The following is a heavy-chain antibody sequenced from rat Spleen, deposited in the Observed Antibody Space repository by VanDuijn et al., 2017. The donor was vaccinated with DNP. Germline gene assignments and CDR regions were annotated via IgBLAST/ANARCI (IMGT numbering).Heavy chain of an antibody. V-gene: IGHV3-1*01. CDR3: ARWDYRDSYAPNWFAY. CDR1: GYSITSNY. D-gene: IGHD1-12*01. CDR2: ISYSGST. Sequence: EVQLQESGPGLVKPSQSLSLTCSVTGYSITSNYWGWIRKFPGNKMEWVGHISYSGSTSYNPSLKSRISITRDTSKNQFFLHLNSVTTEDTATYYCARWDYRDSYAPNWFAYWGQGTLVTVSS. J-gene: IGHJ3*01.